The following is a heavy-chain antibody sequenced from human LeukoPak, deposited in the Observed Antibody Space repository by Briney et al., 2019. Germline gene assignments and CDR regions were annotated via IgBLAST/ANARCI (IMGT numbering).Heavy chain of an antibody. V-gene: IGHV1-46*01. D-gene: IGHD3-3*01. Sequence: ASVKVSCKASGFTFTNYNMHWVRQAPGQRLEWMGIIKPSGGSTNYAQNFQGRVTMTRDTSTSTVYMELSSLRSEDTAVYYCARDPGVGAGGWYFNLWGRGTLVTVSS. CDR2: IKPSGGST. J-gene: IGHJ2*01. CDR1: GFTFTNYN. CDR3: ARDPGVGAGGWYFNL.